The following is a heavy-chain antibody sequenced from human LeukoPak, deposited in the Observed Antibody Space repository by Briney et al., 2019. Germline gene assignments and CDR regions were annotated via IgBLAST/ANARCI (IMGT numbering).Heavy chain of an antibody. CDR3: ARMGTSGSYNCFDY. V-gene: IGHV1-69*13. J-gene: IGHJ4*02. CDR1: GGTFSSYA. CDR2: IIPIFGTA. Sequence: SVKVSCKASGGTFSSYAISWVRQAPGQGLEWMGGIIPIFGTANYAQKFQGRVTITADESTSTAYMELSSLRSEDTAVYYCARMGTSGSYNCFDYWGQGTLVTVSS. D-gene: IGHD1-26*01.